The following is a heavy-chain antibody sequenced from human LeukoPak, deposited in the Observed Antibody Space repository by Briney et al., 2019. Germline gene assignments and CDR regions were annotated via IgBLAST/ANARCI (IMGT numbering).Heavy chain of an antibody. Sequence: SVKVSCKASGSTFSSYAISWVRQAPGQGLEWMGVIIPIFGTAKYAQKFQGRVTITADESKSKAYMELSSLRSEDTAVYYCARESSSYGDYVGLLDYWGQGTLVTVSS. V-gene: IGHV1-69*13. CDR3: ARESSSYGDYVGLLDY. CDR1: GSTFSSYA. D-gene: IGHD4-17*01. CDR2: IIPIFGTA. J-gene: IGHJ4*02.